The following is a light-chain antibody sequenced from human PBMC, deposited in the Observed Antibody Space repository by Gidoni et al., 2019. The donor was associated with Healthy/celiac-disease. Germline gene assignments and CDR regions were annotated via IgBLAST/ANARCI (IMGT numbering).Light chain of an antibody. Sequence: DTVITHSPDSLAVSLGERATINCKSSQSVLYSSNNKNYLAWYQQKPGQPPKLLIYWASTRESGVPDRFSGSGSGTDFTLTISSLQAEDVAVYYCQQYYSTVTFXPXTKVDIK. CDR2: WAS. J-gene: IGKJ3*01. CDR3: QQYYSTVT. CDR1: QSVLYSSNNKNY. V-gene: IGKV4-1*01.